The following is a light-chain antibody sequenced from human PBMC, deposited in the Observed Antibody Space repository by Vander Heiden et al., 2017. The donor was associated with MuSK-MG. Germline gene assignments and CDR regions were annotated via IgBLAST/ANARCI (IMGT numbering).Light chain of an antibody. CDR2: DDS. CDR3: QVWDSNSDHVV. J-gene: IGLJ2*01. CDR1: NIGSIS. Sequence: SYVLTPPPPVSVAPGQTARITLVGTNIGSISVHWYQQKPGQAPVLVVYDDSDRPSGIPERFSGSNSGNTATLTISRVEAGDEAAYYCQVWDSNSDHVVFGGGTKLTVL. V-gene: IGLV3-21*02.